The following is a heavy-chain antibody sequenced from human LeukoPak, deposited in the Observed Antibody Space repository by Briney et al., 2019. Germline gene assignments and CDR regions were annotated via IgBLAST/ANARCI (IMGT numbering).Heavy chain of an antibody. Sequence: SETLSLTCAVFGYSIRSGYYWGWIRQPPGEGLEWIGSIYHSGSTYYNPSLKSRVTISVDTSKNQFSLKLSSVTAADTAVYYCATRRSGGRASIDYWGQGTLVTVSS. D-gene: IGHD2-15*01. CDR3: ATRRSGGRASIDY. J-gene: IGHJ4*02. CDR1: GYSIRSGYY. CDR2: IYHSGST. V-gene: IGHV4-38-2*01.